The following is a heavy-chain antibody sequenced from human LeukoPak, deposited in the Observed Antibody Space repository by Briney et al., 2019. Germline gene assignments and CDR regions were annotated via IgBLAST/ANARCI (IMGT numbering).Heavy chain of an antibody. J-gene: IGHJ4*02. CDR3: ARNRQWLLADY. Sequence: GGSLRLSCAASGFTFSSYAMSWVRQAPGKGLEWVSTINDSGGYTYYGDSVKGRFTISRDNAQNSLYLQMNSLRAEDTAVYFCARNRQWLLADYWGQGTVVTVSS. CDR1: GFTFSSYA. CDR2: INDSGGYT. V-gene: IGHV3-23*01. D-gene: IGHD3-22*01.